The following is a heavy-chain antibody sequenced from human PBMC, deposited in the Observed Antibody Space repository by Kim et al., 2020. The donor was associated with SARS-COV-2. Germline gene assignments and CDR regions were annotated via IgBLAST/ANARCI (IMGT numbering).Heavy chain of an antibody. CDR2: INTDTENP. J-gene: IGHJ4*02. V-gene: IGHV7-4-1*02. Sequence: ASVKVSCKASGYTFISYGVNWVRQAPGQGLEWMGWINTDTENPTYAQGSTGRIVFSLDTSVSTAYLQISSLKAEDTAIYYCARAVRDWYLEYWGQGTLVT. D-gene: IGHD2-21*02. CDR1: GYTFISYG. CDR3: ARAVRDWYLEY.